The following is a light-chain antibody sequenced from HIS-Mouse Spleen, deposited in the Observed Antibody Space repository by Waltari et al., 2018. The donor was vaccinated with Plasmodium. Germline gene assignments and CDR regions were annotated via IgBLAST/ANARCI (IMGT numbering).Light chain of an antibody. CDR3: QQSYSTPGWT. CDR2: AAS. Sequence: DIQMTQSPSSLSASVGDRVTITCRESQSISSYLNWYQQKPGKAPKLLIYAASSLQSGVPSRFSGSGSGTDFTLTSSSLQPEDFATYYCQQSYSTPGWTFGQGTKVEIK. J-gene: IGKJ1*01. CDR1: QSISSY. V-gene: IGKV1-39*01.